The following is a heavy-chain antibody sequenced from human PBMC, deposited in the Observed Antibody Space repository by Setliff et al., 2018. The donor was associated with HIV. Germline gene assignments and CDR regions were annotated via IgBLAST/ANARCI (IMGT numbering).Heavy chain of an antibody. CDR1: GYSIRSGYY. Sequence: SETLSLTCAVSGYSIRSGYYWGWIRQSPGKGLEWIGTMFRTGTGYYNPSLTSRVTISQDTSKNQFSLELTSVTAADTAVYYCATVDGTRYLDYWGQGKLVTVSS. D-gene: IGHD1-1*01. V-gene: IGHV4-38-2*01. J-gene: IGHJ4*02. CDR3: ATVDGTRYLDY. CDR2: MFRTGTG.